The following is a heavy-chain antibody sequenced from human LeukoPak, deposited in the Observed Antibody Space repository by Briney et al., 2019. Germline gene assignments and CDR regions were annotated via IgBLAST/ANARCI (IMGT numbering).Heavy chain of an antibody. CDR1: GFTFGDYA. V-gene: IGHV3-49*03. CDR2: IRSEAFGGTT. Sequence: GGSLRLSCTASGFTFGDYAMSWFRQAPGKGLEWVGFIRSEAFGGTTEYAASVKGRFTMSRDDSKSIAYLQMNSLKTEDTAVYYCTRDAYMLGKYWGQGTLVTASS. D-gene: IGHD3-10*02. CDR3: TRDAYMLGKY. J-gene: IGHJ4*02.